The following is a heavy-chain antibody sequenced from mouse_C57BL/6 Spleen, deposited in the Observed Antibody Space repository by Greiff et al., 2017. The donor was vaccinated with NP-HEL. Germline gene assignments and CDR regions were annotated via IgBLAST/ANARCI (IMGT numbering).Heavy chain of an antibody. CDR3: ARRYDYFDD. J-gene: IGHJ2*01. D-gene: IGHD2-3*01. CDR2: ISSGGSYT. CDR1: GFTFSSYG. Sequence: EVQGVESGGDLVKPGGSLKLSCAASGFTFSSYGMSWVRQTPDKRLEWVATISSGGSYTYYPDSVKGRFTISRDTAKNTLYLQMSSLKSEDTAMYYCARRYDYFDDWGQGTTLTVSS. V-gene: IGHV5-6*01.